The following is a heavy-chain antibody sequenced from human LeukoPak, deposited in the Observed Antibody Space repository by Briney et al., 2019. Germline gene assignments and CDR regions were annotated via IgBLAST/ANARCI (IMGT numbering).Heavy chain of an antibody. CDR1: GYTFTGYY. CDR3: ARSRTSSSWYSVIQH. Sequence: ASVKVSCKASGYTFTGYYMHWVRQAPGQGLEWMGWINPNSGGANYAQKFQGRVTMTRDTSTSTVYMELSSLRSEDTAVYYCARSRTSSSWYSVIQHWGQGTLVTVSS. CDR2: INPNSGGA. J-gene: IGHJ1*01. D-gene: IGHD6-13*01. V-gene: IGHV1-2*02.